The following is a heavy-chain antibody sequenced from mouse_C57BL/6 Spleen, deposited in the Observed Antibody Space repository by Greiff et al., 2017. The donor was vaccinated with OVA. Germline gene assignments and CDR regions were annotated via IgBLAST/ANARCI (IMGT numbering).Heavy chain of an antibody. Sequence: VQVVESGPGLVAPSQRLSITCTVSGFSLTSYGVHWVRQPPGKGLEWLVVIWSDGSTTYNSALKSRLSISKDNSKSQVFLKMNSLQTDDTAMYYCASSITTVVAPYYAMDYWGQGTSVTVSS. CDR2: IWSDGST. CDR1: GFSLTSYG. J-gene: IGHJ4*01. V-gene: IGHV2-6*03. CDR3: ASSITTVVAPYYAMDY. D-gene: IGHD1-1*01.